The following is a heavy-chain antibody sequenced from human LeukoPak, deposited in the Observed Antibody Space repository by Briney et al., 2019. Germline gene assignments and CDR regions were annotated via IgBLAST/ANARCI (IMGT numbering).Heavy chain of an antibody. CDR3: ARVTMVRETFDY. J-gene: IGHJ4*02. V-gene: IGHV4-59*01. CDR2: IYNDRST. D-gene: IGHD3-10*01. CDR1: GGSISSYY. Sequence: SEALSLTCTVSGGSISSYYWTWIRQPPGKGLEWIGSIYNDRSTNYNPSLKSRVTMSVDTSKNQFSLKLTSVTAADTAVYYCARVTMVRETFDYWGQGALVTVSS.